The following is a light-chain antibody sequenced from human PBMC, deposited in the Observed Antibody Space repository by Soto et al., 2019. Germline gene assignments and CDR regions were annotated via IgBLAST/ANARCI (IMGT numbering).Light chain of an antibody. CDR2: SND. J-gene: IGLJ2*01. V-gene: IGLV1-44*01. CDR1: SANIGRYA. CDR3: AAWDDSLNGLV. Sequence: QSVLTQPPSTSGTPGQRVTVSCSGSSANIGRYAVKWYQQLPGTAPKLLIYSNDQRPSGVPDRVSGSKSGTSVSLAISGLQSEDEADYYCAAWDDSLNGLVFGGGTKLTVL.